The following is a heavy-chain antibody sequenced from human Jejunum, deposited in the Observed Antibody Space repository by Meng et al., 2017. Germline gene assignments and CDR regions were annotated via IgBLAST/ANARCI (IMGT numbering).Heavy chain of an antibody. V-gene: IGHV4-4*02. Sequence: QGEPRDSGPRLGKPSGPLSLTCAVSGGSISDSNWWSWVRQPPGKGLEWIGEIYHTGSTNYNPSLKSRVTMSLDKSKNQFFLDLTSVTAADTAVYYCARDLLGPAIAASGYFDPWGQGTLVTVSS. D-gene: IGHD5-12*01. CDR3: ARDLLGPAIAASGYFDP. J-gene: IGHJ5*02. CDR1: GGSISDSNW. CDR2: IYHTGST.